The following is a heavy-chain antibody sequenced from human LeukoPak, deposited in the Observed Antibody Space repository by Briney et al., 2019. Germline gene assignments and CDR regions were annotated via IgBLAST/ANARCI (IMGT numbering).Heavy chain of an antibody. Sequence: SETLSLTCTVSGGSISGNYWTWIRQPAGKGLEWIGRIYSSGSTNYNPSLKSRVSMSADTSRNQFSLKLSSVTAADTALYYCARALPSMIVVVIDAFDIWGQGTMVTVSS. CDR3: ARALPSMIVVVIDAFDI. D-gene: IGHD3-22*01. V-gene: IGHV4-4*07. CDR2: IYSSGST. J-gene: IGHJ3*02. CDR1: GGSISGNY.